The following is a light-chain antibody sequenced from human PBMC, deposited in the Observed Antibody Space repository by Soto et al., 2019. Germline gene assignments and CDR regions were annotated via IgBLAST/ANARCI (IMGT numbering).Light chain of an antibody. CDR2: EVS. CDR1: SSDIGAYNY. J-gene: IGLJ3*02. V-gene: IGLV2-14*01. Sequence: QSALTQPASMSGSLGQSITISCTGTSSDIGAYNYVSWYQQHPGKAPKFMIYEVSLRPSGVSNRFSGSKSGNTASLTISGLQPEDEADYYCTSYTRSSTWLFGGGTKVTVL. CDR3: TSYTRSSTWL.